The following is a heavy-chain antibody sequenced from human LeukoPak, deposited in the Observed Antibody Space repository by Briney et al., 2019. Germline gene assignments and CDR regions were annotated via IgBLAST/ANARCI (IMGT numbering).Heavy chain of an antibody. CDR2: ISSSSSYI. D-gene: IGHD3-22*01. CDR3: ADQYYYDSSGYYTTPFDY. CDR1: GFTFSSYS. V-gene: IGHV3-21*01. J-gene: IGHJ4*02. Sequence: GGSLRLSCAASGFTFSSYSMNWVRQAPGKGLEWVSSISSSSSYIYYADSVRGRFTISRDNAKNSLYLQMNSLRAEDTAVYYCADQYYYDSSGYYTTPFDYWGQGTLVTVSA.